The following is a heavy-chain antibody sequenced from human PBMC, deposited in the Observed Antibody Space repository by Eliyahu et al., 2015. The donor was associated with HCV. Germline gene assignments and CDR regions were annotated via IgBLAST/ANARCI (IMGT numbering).Heavy chain of an antibody. D-gene: IGHD2-2*01. Sequence: QVQLQESGPGLVKPSQTLSLTCTVXGGSISXGGYYXSWIRQHPGKGLEWIGYIYYSGSTYYNPSLKSRVTISVDTSKNQFSLKLSSVTAADTAVYYCARGRRKYQLPPPYYYYYGMDVWGQGTTVTVSS. CDR1: GGSISXGGYY. CDR2: IYYSGST. V-gene: IGHV4-31*03. J-gene: IGHJ6*02. CDR3: ARGRRKYQLPPPYYYYYGMDV.